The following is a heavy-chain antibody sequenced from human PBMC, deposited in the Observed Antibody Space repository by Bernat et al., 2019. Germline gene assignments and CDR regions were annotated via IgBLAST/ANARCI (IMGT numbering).Heavy chain of an antibody. J-gene: IGHJ5*02. Sequence: QVQLVESGGGVVQLGGSLRLSCGASGFVFPKFGMHWVRQAPGKGLEWVAMLWYDGSNKYYADSVKGRFTISRDNPKNTVYLEMNSLRAADTAVYHCTRGMAAVASGFDPWGQGTLVIVSS. CDR2: LWYDGSNK. CDR1: GFVFPKFG. CDR3: TRGMAAVASGFDP. D-gene: IGHD6-13*01. V-gene: IGHV3-33*01.